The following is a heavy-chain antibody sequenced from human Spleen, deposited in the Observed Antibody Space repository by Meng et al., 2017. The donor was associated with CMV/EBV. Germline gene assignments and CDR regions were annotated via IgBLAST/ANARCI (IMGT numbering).Heavy chain of an antibody. CDR2: ISYDGSNK. J-gene: IGHJ6*02. V-gene: IGHV3-30*04. D-gene: IGHD3-3*01. CDR1: GFAFSSFA. Sequence: GESLKISCAASGFAFSSFAIHWVRQAPGKGLEWVAVISYDGSNKYYADSVKGRFTISRDNSKNTLYLQMNSLRAEDTAVYYCARSYYDFWSGYYNHYYYYGMDVWGQGTTVTVSS. CDR3: ARSYYDFWSGYYNHYYYYGMDV.